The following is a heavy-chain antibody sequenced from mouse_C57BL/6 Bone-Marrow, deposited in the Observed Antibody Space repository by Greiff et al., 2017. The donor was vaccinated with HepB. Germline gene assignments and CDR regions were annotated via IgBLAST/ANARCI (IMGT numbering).Heavy chain of an antibody. J-gene: IGHJ3*01. CDR1: GYTFTSYW. CDR2: IDPSDSYT. Sequence: QVQLQQPGAELVKPGASVKLSCKASGYTFTSYWMQWVKQRPGQGLEWIGEIDPSDSYTNYKQKFKGKATLTVDTSSSTAYMQLSSLTSEDSAVYYCARVYYGSSITWFAYWGQGTLVTVSA. D-gene: IGHD1-1*01. CDR3: ARVYYGSSITWFAY. V-gene: IGHV1-50*01.